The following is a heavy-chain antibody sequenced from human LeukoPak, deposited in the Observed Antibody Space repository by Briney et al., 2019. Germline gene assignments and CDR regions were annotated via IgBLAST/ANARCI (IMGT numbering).Heavy chain of an antibody. D-gene: IGHD1-26*01. CDR1: GGSISSSSYY. J-gene: IGHJ4*02. V-gene: IGHV4-39*01. CDR3: VRQGAGGRAFDY. CDR2: IYYSGST. Sequence: KPSETLPLTCTASGGSISSSSYYWGWIRQPPGKGLEWIGTIYYSGSTYYDPSLKSRVTVSVDTSKNQFSLRLNSVTAADTAVYYCVRQGAGGRAFDYWGQGTLVTVSS.